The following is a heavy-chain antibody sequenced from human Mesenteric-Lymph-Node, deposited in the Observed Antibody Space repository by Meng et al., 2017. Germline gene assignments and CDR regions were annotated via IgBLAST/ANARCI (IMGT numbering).Heavy chain of an antibody. V-gene: IGHV3-11*04. CDR3: ARDRVNYYGSGEFDY. CDR1: GFTFSDYY. J-gene: IGHJ4*02. CDR2: ISSSGSTI. Sequence: GESLKISCAASGFTFSDYYMSWIRQAPGKGLEWVSYISSSGSTIYYADSVKGRFTISRDNAKNSLYLQMNSLRAEDTAVYYCARDRVNYYGSGEFDYWGQGTLVTVSS. D-gene: IGHD3-10*01.